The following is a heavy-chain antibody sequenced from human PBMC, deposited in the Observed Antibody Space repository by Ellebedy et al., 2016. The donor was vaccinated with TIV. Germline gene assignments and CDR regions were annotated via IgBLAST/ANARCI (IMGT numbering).Heavy chain of an antibody. D-gene: IGHD6-19*01. V-gene: IGHV1-18*01. Sequence: ASVKVSCXASGYTFTSYGISWVRQAPGQGLEWMGWISAYNGNTNYAQKLQGRVTMTTDTSTSTAYMELRSLRSDDTAVYYCARVLGAIAVAGTIHFDYWGQGTLVTISS. J-gene: IGHJ4*02. CDR1: GYTFTSYG. CDR3: ARVLGAIAVAGTIHFDY. CDR2: ISAYNGNT.